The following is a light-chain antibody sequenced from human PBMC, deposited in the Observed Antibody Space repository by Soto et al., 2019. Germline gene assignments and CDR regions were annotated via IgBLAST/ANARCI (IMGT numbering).Light chain of an antibody. J-gene: IGKJ5*01. CDR3: QQYSSSAPVT. CDR1: QSVSRTH. Sequence: EVVLTQSPGTLSLSPGERATLSCRASQSVSRTHLAWCQQISGQSPRLLIYDTSSRAAGIPDRFSGSGSGTDFTLTISRLEPEDFAVYFCQQYSSSAPVTFGQGTRLEIK. V-gene: IGKV3-20*01. CDR2: DTS.